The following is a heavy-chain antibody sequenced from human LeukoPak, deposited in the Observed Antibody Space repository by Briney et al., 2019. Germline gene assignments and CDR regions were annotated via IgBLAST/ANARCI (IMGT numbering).Heavy chain of an antibody. CDR2: FDPEDGET. J-gene: IGHJ4*02. V-gene: IGHV1-24*01. CDR3: ATWFDGQYQLLSLGY. Sequence: GASVKVSCKVSGYTLTELSMHWVRQAPGKGLEWMGGFDPEDGETIYAQKFQGRVTMTEDTSTDTAYMELSSLRSEDTAVYYCATWFDGQYQLLSLGYWGQGTLVTVSS. CDR1: GYTLTELS. D-gene: IGHD2-2*01.